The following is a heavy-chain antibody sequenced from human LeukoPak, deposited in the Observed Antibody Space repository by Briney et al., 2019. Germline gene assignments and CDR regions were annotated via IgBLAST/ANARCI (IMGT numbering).Heavy chain of an antibody. CDR1: GGSISSYY. D-gene: IGHD3-3*01. CDR2: IYYSGST. J-gene: IGHJ3*02. CDR3: ARTYYDFGRGAFDI. Sequence: SETLSFTCTVSGGSISSYYWSWIRQPPGKGLEWIGYIYYSGSTNYNPSLKSRVTISVDTSKNQFSLKLSSVTAADTAVYYCARTYYDFGRGAFDIWGQGTMVTVSS. V-gene: IGHV4-59*08.